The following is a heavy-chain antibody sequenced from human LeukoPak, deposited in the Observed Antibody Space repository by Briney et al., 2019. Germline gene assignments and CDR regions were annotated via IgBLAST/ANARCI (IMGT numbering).Heavy chain of an antibody. V-gene: IGHV4-34*01. CDR1: GGPFSGYC. CDR2: FNHSGST. CDR3: ARGGDYRGPDAFDI. D-gene: IGHD4-17*01. Sequence: PSETLSLTCAVYGGPFSGYCWTWIPQPPGKGLEWIGEFNHSGSTNYNPSLKSRGTLSADPHHNQFSPKQNSVTPPGPAVYFCARGGDYRGPDAFDIWGEGTMVTVSS. J-gene: IGHJ3*02.